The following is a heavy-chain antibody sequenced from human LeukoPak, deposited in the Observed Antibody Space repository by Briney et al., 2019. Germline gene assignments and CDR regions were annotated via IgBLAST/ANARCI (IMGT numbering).Heavy chain of an antibody. V-gene: IGHV4-39*01. CDR2: IYYSGST. CDR1: GGSISSSSYY. Sequence: PSETLSLTCTVSGGSISSSSYYWGWIRQPPGKGLEWIGSIYYSGSTYYNPSLKSRVTISVDTSKNQFSLKLSSVTAADTAVYYCASLRGHFDWLYPPHYYYYYMDVWGKGTTVTISS. D-gene: IGHD3-9*01. CDR3: ASLRGHFDWLYPPHYYYYYMDV. J-gene: IGHJ6*03.